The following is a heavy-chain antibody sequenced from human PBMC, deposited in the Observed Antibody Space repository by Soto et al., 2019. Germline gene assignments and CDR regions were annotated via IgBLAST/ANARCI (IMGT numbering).Heavy chain of an antibody. CDR2: INSDGSSI. V-gene: IGHV3-74*01. CDR3: ATSISVGGGG. Sequence: EVHLVESGGGLVQPGGSLRLSCAASGFTFSSYWMHWVRQAPGKGLVWVSRINSDGSSIRYADSVKGRFTISRDNAKNTLYLQMNNLRADDTAVYYWATSISVGGGGWGQGTLVTVSS. CDR1: GFTFSSYW. D-gene: IGHD3-16*01. J-gene: IGHJ4*02.